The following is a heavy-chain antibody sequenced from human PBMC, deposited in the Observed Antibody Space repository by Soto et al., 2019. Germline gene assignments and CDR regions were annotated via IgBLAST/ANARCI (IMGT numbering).Heavy chain of an antibody. D-gene: IGHD3-22*01. CDR2: IYSGGST. V-gene: IGHV3-53*01. CDR3: ARADYDSSGYYFGFDY. J-gene: IGHJ4*02. CDR1: GFTVSSNY. Sequence: GGSLRLSCAASGFTVSSNYMSWVRQAPGKGLEWVSVIYSGGSTYYADSVTGRFTISRDNSKNTLYLQMNSLKAEDTAVYYCARADYDSSGYYFGFDYWGQGTLVTVSS.